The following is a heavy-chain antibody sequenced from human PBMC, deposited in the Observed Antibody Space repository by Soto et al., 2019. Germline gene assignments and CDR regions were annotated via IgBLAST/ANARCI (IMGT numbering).Heavy chain of an antibody. V-gene: IGHV3-33*01. D-gene: IGHD1-26*01. Sequence: PGGSLRLSCAASGFTFSSYGMHWVRQAPGKGLEWVAVIWYDGSNKYYADSVKGRFTISRDNSKNTLYLQMNSLRAEDTAVYYCARERSVGAPGYFDYWGQGTLVTVSS. CDR3: ARERSVGAPGYFDY. J-gene: IGHJ4*02. CDR2: IWYDGSNK. CDR1: GFTFSSYG.